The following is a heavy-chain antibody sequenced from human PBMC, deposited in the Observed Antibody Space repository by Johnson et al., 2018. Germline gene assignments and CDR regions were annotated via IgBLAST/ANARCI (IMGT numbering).Heavy chain of an antibody. J-gene: IGHJ3*02. V-gene: IGHV3-30-3*01. CDR2: ISYDGSNK. Sequence: QVQLVQSGGGVVQPGRSLRLSCAASGFTFSSYAMHWVRQAPGKGLEWVAVISYDGSNKYYADSVKGRFTISRDNSKNTLYLQMNSLRAEDTAVYYCARDYDDILAVYYMGNAFDIWGQGTRVTVSS. CDR3: ARDYDDILAVYYMGNAFDI. CDR1: GFTFSSYA. D-gene: IGHD3-9*01.